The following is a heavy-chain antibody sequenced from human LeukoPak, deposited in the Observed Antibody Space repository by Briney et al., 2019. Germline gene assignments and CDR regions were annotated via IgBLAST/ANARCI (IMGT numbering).Heavy chain of an antibody. CDR2: ISSSGSTI. CDR3: ARIELRWYSSSSGGCDY. CDR1: GGSFSGYY. D-gene: IGHD6-6*01. Sequence: LSLTCAVYGGSFSGYYWSWIRQAPGKGLEWVSYISSSGSTIYYADSVKGRFTISRDNAKNSLYLQMNSLRAEDTAVYYCARIELRWYSSSSGGCDYWGQGTLVTVSS. J-gene: IGHJ4*02. V-gene: IGHV3-11*01.